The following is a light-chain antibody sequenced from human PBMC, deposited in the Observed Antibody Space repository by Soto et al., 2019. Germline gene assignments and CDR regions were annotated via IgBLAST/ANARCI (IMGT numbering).Light chain of an antibody. CDR3: NSYTASLLRV. CDR2: DVS. V-gene: IGLV2-14*01. CDR1: SSDVGGYNY. J-gene: IGLJ1*01. Sequence: QSALTQPASVSGSPGQSITISCTGSSSDVGGYNYVSWYQQYPGRAPKLIIYDVSSRPSGVSNRFSGSKSGNTASLTISGLQAEYEADYFCNSYTASLLRVFGTGTKLTVL.